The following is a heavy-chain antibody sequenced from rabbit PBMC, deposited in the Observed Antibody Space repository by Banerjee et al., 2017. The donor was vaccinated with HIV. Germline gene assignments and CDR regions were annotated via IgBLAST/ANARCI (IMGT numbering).Heavy chain of an antibody. Sequence: QQQLVESGGGLVKPGASLKLSCKASGFDFSSYGVSWVRQAPGKGLEWIGYIDPVFGSTYYASWVNGRFTISSDNAQNTVDLQMNSLTAADTATYFCARGDPASSSGGSEDWLDLWGQGTLVTVS. CDR2: IDPVFGST. CDR3: ARGDPASSSGGSEDWLDL. CDR1: GFDFSSYG. V-gene: IGHV1S47*01. J-gene: IGHJ5*01. D-gene: IGHD1-1*01.